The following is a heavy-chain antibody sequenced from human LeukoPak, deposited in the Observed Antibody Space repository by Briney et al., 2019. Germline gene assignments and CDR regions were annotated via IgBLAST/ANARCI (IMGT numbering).Heavy chain of an antibody. D-gene: IGHD6-6*01. V-gene: IGHV1-46*03. CDR2: INPSGGST. CDR1: GYTFTSYY. J-gene: IGHJ4*02. CDR3: ARVVLGYSSSPYFDY. Sequence: ASVKVSCKASGYTFTSYYMHWVRQAPGQGLGWMGIINPSGGSTSYAQKFQGRVTMTRDTSTSTVYMELSSLRSEDTAVYYCARVVLGYSSSPYFDYWGQGTLVTVSS.